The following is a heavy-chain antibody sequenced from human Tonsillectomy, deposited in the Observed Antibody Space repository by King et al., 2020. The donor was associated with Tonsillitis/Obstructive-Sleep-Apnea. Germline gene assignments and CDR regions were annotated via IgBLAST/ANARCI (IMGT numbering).Heavy chain of an antibody. D-gene: IGHD6-19*01. CDR1: GYSFTSYW. J-gene: IGHJ4*02. V-gene: IGHV5-51*01. Sequence: VQLVESGAEVKKPGESLKISCKGSGYSFTSYWIGWVRQMPGKGLEWMGVIYPGDSDTRYSPSFQGQATISADKSISTAYLQWSSLKASDTAMYYCARQGLAVAGEDYFHYWGQGTLVTVSS. CDR2: IYPGDSDT. CDR3: ARQGLAVAGEDYFHY.